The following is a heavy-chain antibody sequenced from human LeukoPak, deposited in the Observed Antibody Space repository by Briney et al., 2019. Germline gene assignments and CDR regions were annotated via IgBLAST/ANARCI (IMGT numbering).Heavy chain of an antibody. J-gene: IGHJ4*02. Sequence: SVKVSCKASGGTFSSYTISWVLQPPGPGPEWMGTIIPILGIANYAQKFQGRVTITADKSTSTAYMELSSLRSEDTAVYYCARDCPNYDSSGYYFDYWGQGTLVTVSS. V-gene: IGHV1-69*04. CDR3: ARDCPNYDSSGYYFDY. CDR1: GGTFSSYT. CDR2: IIPILGIA. D-gene: IGHD3-22*01.